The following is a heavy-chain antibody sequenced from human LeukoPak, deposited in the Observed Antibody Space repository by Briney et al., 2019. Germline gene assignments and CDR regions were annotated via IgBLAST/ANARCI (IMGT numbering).Heavy chain of an antibody. J-gene: IGHJ5*02. Sequence: SGKVSCKASGYSFTGYYIHWVRQAPGQGLEWMGWINPNSGGTNYAQKFQGGVTMTRDTSISTAYMELSRLRSDDTAVYYCARGDIVVLPAGIPHNWFDPWGQGTLVTVSS. V-gene: IGHV1-2*02. D-gene: IGHD2-2*02. CDR2: INPNSGGT. CDR3: ARGDIVVLPAGIPHNWFDP. CDR1: GYSFTGYY.